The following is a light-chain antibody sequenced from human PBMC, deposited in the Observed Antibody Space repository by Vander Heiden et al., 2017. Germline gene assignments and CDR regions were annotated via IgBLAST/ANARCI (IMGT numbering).Light chain of an antibody. Sequence: QSPRVLIYGASSRATGIPVRFSGSGSGTDFTLTISRLEPEDFAVYSWQQYGSSPFTFGQGTKLEIK. CDR2: GAS. V-gene: IGKV3-20*01. CDR3: QQYGSSPFT. J-gene: IGKJ2*01.